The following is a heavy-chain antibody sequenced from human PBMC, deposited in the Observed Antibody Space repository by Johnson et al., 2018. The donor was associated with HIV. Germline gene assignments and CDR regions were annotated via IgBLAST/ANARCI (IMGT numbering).Heavy chain of an antibody. J-gene: IGHJ3*02. Sequence: EVQLVESGGGLVQPGGSLRLSCAASGFTFSSYWMSWVRQAPGKGLEWVANIKQDGSEKYYVDSVKGRFTISRDNAKNSLYLQMNSLRAEDTAVYYCARISGWYSAAFDIWGQGTMVTVSS. D-gene: IGHD6-19*01. CDR3: ARISGWYSAAFDI. CDR2: IKQDGSEK. CDR1: GFTFSSYW. V-gene: IGHV3-7*01.